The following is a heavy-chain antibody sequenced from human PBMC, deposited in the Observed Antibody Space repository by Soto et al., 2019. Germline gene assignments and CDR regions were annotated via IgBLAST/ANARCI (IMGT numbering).Heavy chain of an antibody. J-gene: IGHJ4*02. Sequence: QVQLVESGGGVVQPGRSLRLSCAASGFTFSSYGMHWVRQAPGKGLEWVAVIWYDGSNKYYADSVKGRFTISRDNSKNTLYLQMSSLRAEDTAVYYCARGSYGDYGYYFDYWGQGTLVTVSS. V-gene: IGHV3-33*01. D-gene: IGHD4-17*01. CDR2: IWYDGSNK. CDR1: GFTFSSYG. CDR3: ARGSYGDYGYYFDY.